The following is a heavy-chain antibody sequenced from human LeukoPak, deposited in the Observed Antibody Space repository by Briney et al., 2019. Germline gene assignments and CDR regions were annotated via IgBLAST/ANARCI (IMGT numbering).Heavy chain of an antibody. CDR2: INPNSGGT. J-gene: IGHJ4*02. D-gene: IGHD3-16*01. Sequence: ASVKVSCKASGYTFTGYYMHWVRQAPGQGLEWMGWINPNSGGTNYAQKFQGRVTMTRDTSISTAYMELSSLRSEDTAVYYCARASWGGILDYWGQGTLVTVSS. CDR1: GYTFTGYY. CDR3: ARASWGGILDY. V-gene: IGHV1-2*02.